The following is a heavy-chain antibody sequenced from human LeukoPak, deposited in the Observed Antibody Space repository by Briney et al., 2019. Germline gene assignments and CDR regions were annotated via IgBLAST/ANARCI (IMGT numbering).Heavy chain of an antibody. CDR1: EFTVSSSY. CDR3: ARTYSYSFDY. Sequence: PGGSLRLSCAAPEFTVSSSYMSWVRQAPGKGLEWVSIIYSGGNTFYADSVKGRFTISRDSSKNTLYLQMNSLRAEDTAVYYCARTYSYSFDYWGQGTLVTVSS. CDR2: IYSGGNT. J-gene: IGHJ4*02. D-gene: IGHD4-11*01. V-gene: IGHV3-53*01.